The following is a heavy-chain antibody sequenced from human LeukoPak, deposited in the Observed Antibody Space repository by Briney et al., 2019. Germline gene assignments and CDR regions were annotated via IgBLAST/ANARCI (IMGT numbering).Heavy chain of an antibody. J-gene: IGHJ4*02. CDR2: IYYSGST. V-gene: IGHV4-59*01. CDR1: GGSISSYY. D-gene: IGHD5-18*01. CDR3: ARGGSDYGYYFDS. Sequence: PSETLSLTCTVSGGSISSYYWSWIRQPPGKGLEWIGYIYYSGSTDYNPSLKSRVTISIDTSKNQFSLQLRSVTAADTAVYHCARGGSDYGYYFDSWGQGTLVTVSS.